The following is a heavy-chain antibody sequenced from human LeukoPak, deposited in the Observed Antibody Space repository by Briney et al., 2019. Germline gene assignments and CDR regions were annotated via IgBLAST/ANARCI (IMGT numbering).Heavy chain of an antibody. CDR2: ISAYNGNT. CDR1: GYTFTSYG. V-gene: IGHV1-18*01. J-gene: IGHJ4*02. Sequence: ASVKVSCKASGYTFTSYGISWVRQAPGQGLAWMGWISAYNGNTNYAQKLQGRVTMTTDTSPRTAYMEQRSLRPDGTAVYYFARDRVRIAARSGFDYWGQGTLVSVSS. D-gene: IGHD2-15*01. CDR3: ARDRVRIAARSGFDY.